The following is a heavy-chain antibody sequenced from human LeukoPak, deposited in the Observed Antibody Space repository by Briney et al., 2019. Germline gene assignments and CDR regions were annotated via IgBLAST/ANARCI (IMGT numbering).Heavy chain of an antibody. CDR3: VIYPRRTTVTTRFDY. J-gene: IGHJ4*02. CDR2: ISGSGGST. D-gene: IGHD4-17*01. CDR1: GFTFSSYA. V-gene: IGHV3-23*01. Sequence: HPGGSLRLSCAASGFTFSSYAMSWVRQAPGKGLEWVSAISGSGGSTYYADSVKGRFTISRDNAKNSLYLQMNSLRAEDTAVYYCVIYPRRTTVTTRFDYWGQGTLVTVSS.